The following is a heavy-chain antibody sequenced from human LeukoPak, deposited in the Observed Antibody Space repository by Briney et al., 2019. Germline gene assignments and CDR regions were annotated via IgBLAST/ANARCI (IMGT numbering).Heavy chain of an antibody. CDR3: SRDGQQLVDYYYYYYMDV. D-gene: IGHD6-13*01. Sequence: PGGSLRLSCAPSGFTCDDYSMSWVPQAPGRGLEWVSGINWNGGRTGYADSVKGRFTISKDNAKNSLYLQMNSLRAEDTAVYYCSRDGQQLVDYYYYYYMDVWGKGTTVTVSS. CDR1: GFTCDDYS. J-gene: IGHJ6*03. CDR2: INWNGGRT. V-gene: IGHV3-20*04.